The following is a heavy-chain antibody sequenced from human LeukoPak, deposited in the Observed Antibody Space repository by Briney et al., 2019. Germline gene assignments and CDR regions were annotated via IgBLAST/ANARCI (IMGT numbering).Heavy chain of an antibody. CDR3: ARVDSSWSPPDY. CDR2: ISSSGSTI. CDR1: GFTFSDYY. Sequence: GGSLRLSCAASGFTFSDYYMSWIRQAPWKGLEWVAYISSSGSTIYYADSVKGRFTISRDNAKNSLYLQMNSLRAEDTAVYYCARVDSSWSPPDYWGQGTLVTVSS. V-gene: IGHV3-11*04. D-gene: IGHD6-6*01. J-gene: IGHJ4*02.